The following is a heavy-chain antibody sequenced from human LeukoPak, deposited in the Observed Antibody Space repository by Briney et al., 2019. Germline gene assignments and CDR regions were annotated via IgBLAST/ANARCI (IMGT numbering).Heavy chain of an antibody. Sequence: ASVKVSCKASGYTFTSYDINWLRQASGQGLEWMGWISAYNGNTNYAQKLQSRVTMTTDTSTSTAYMELRSLRSDDTAVYYCARDGEDTAMVIWGQGTLVTVSS. CDR3: ARDGEDTAMVI. J-gene: IGHJ4*02. CDR1: GYTFTSYD. CDR2: ISAYNGNT. D-gene: IGHD5-18*01. V-gene: IGHV1-18*01.